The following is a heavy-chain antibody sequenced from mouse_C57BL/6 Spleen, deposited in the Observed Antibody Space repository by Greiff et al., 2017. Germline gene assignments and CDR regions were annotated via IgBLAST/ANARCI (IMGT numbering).Heavy chain of an antibody. D-gene: IGHD1-1*01. J-gene: IGHJ4*01. Sequence: QVQLQQPGTELVKPGASVKLSCKASGYTFTSYWMHWVKQRPGQGLEWIGNINPSNGGTNYNEKFKSKATLTVDKSSSTAYMQRSSLTSEDSAVYYCARVGLTTAVAMDYWGQGTSVTVSS. CDR2: INPSNGGT. V-gene: IGHV1-53*01. CDR3: ARVGLTTAVAMDY. CDR1: GYTFTSYW.